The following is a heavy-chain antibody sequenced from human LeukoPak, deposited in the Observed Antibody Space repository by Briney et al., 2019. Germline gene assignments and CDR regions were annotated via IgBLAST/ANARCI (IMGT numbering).Heavy chain of an antibody. Sequence: GASVKVSCKASGYTFTSYDINWVRQATGQGLERMGWMNPNSGNTGYAQKFQGRVTMTRNTSISTAYMELSSLRSEDTAVYYCARDSSGVTNWFDPWGQGTLVTVSS. V-gene: IGHV1-8*01. D-gene: IGHD6-19*01. CDR3: ARDSSGVTNWFDP. J-gene: IGHJ5*02. CDR2: MNPNSGNT. CDR1: GYTFTSYD.